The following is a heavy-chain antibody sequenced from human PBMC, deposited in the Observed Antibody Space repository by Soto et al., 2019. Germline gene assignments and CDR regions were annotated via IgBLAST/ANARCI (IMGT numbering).Heavy chain of an antibody. V-gene: IGHV4-39*01. D-gene: IGHD2-2*01. CDR1: GASISIVPYS. J-gene: IGHJ6*02. Sequence: AETLSLTCTVSGASISIVPYSWGCFRQPPGEGQGWIETFHYSENTYYNPSLERRVTISVDTSKNQFSLKVTSVTAADTAVYYCARLGGYCSSTSCYGYYGMAVWGQGTTVTVSS. CDR2: FHYSENT. CDR3: ARLGGYCSSTSCYGYYGMAV.